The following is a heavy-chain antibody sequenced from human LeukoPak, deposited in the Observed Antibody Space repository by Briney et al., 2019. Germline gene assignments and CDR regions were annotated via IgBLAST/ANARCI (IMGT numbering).Heavy chain of an antibody. J-gene: IGHJ4*02. Sequence: ASVRVSCKASGYTFSSYDINWVRKATGQGLEWMGWMNPGSGNTGYAQRFQGRVTMTRDTSTNTAYMELSGLRSEDTAIYYCARLSETAAYYYTSGYYFLGYWGQGTLVTVDS. CDR3: ARLSETAAYYYTSGYYFLGY. V-gene: IGHV1-8*02. CDR1: GYTFSSYD. CDR2: MNPGSGNT. D-gene: IGHD3-22*01.